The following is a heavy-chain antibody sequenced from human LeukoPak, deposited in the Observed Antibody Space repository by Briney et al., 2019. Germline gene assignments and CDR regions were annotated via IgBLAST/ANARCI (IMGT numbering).Heavy chain of an antibody. Sequence: ASVKVSCKASGYTFTSYDINWVRQATGQGLEWMGWMNPNSGNTGYAQKFQGRVTMTRNTSISTAYMELSSLRSEDAAVYYCARGTTAVAFLDYWGQGTLVTVSS. CDR1: GYTFTSYD. V-gene: IGHV1-8*01. CDR2: MNPNSGNT. D-gene: IGHD6-19*01. CDR3: ARGTTAVAFLDY. J-gene: IGHJ4*02.